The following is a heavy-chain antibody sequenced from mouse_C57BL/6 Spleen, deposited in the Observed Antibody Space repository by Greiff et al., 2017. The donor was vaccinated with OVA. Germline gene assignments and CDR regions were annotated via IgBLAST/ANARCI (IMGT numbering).Heavy chain of an antibody. Sequence: VQLQQPGAELVRPGSSVKLSCKASGYTFTSYWMHWVKQRPIQGLEWIGNIDPSDSETHYNQKFKDKATLTVDKSSSTAYMQLSSLTSEDSAVYYCARTGGEGYFDYWGQGTTLTVSS. D-gene: IGHD4-1*01. V-gene: IGHV1-52*01. J-gene: IGHJ2*01. CDR1: GYTFTSYW. CDR3: ARTGGEGYFDY. CDR2: IDPSDSET.